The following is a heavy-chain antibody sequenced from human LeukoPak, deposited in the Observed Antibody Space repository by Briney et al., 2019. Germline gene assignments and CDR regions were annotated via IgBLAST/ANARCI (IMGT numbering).Heavy chain of an antibody. CDR2: IYSGGST. CDR3: ARDRHKYNYDSGGYPPY. CDR1: GFTVSSNY. J-gene: IGHJ4*02. V-gene: IGHV3-66*01. Sequence: PGGSLRLSCAASGFTVSSNYMSWVRQAPGKGLEWVSVIYSGGSTYYADSVKGRFTISRDNSKNTLYLQMNSLRAEDTAVYYCARDRHKYNYDSGGYPPYWGQGTLVTVSS. D-gene: IGHD3-22*01.